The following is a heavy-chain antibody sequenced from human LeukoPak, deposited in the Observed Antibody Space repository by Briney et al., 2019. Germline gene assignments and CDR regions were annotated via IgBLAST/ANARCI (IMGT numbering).Heavy chain of an antibody. D-gene: IGHD3-10*01. CDR2: MNPNSGNT. Sequence: ASVKVSCKASGYTFTSHGISWVRQATGQGLEWMGWMNPNSGNTGYAQKFQGRVTMTRNTSISTAYMELSSLRSEDTAVYYCARGRKDERPYYYDVWGKGTTVTISS. CDR3: ARGRKDERPYYYDV. J-gene: IGHJ6*04. V-gene: IGHV1-8*02. CDR1: GYTFTSHG.